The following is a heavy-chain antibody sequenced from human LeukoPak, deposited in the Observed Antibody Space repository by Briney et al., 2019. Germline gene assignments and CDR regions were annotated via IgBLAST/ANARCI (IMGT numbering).Heavy chain of an antibody. Sequence: PSETLSLTCTVSGGSISSSSYYWGWIRQPPGKGLEWIGSIYYSGSTYYNPSLKSRVTISVDTSKNQFSLKLSSVTAADTAVYYCARASQIAVIDYWGQGTLVTVSS. D-gene: IGHD6-19*01. CDR1: GGSISSSSYY. CDR2: IYYSGST. CDR3: ARASQIAVIDY. J-gene: IGHJ4*02. V-gene: IGHV4-39*01.